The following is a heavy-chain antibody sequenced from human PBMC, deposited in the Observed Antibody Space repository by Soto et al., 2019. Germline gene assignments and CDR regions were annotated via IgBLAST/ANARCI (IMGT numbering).Heavy chain of an antibody. J-gene: IGHJ6*02. D-gene: IGHD1-26*01. Sequence: QVQLVQSGAEVKKPGASVKVSCKASGYTFTSYGISWVRQAPGQGLEWMGWISAYNGNTNYAQKLQGRVTMTTDTATSTAYKELRSLRSDDTAVYYCATNRGSSPNANYYYYFRDVWGLGTTVTVSS. CDR2: ISAYNGNT. CDR1: GYTFTSYG. V-gene: IGHV1-18*01. CDR3: ATNRGSSPNANYYYYFRDV.